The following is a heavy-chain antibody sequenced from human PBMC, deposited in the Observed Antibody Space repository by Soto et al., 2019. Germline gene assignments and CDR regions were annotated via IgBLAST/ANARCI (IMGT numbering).Heavy chain of an antibody. D-gene: IGHD5-18*01. CDR2: INGDYGNT. CDR3: ARCIQGDYYYGMDV. Sequence: GASVKVSCKASGYTFYSHSISWVRQAPGQGLEWMGRINGDYGNTQYAQKFRGRVTMTTDTSTTTVYMELTNLRSDDTAVYYCARCIQGDYYYGMDVWGQGTTVTSP. V-gene: IGHV1-18*01. CDR1: GYTFYSHS. J-gene: IGHJ6*02.